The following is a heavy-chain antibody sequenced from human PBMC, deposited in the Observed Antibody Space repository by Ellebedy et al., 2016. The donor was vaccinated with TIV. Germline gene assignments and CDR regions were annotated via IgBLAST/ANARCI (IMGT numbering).Heavy chain of an antibody. CDR3: AKGPTTRYYYMDV. CDR1: GFNFSDYA. Sequence: GESLKISCTASGFNFSDYAMTWVRQAPGKGLEWVSTISNSGSNTYYTDSVKGRFTLSRDNSKNTLYLQMNSLRAEDTAVYYCAKGPTTRYYYMDVWGKGTTVTVSS. V-gene: IGHV3-23*01. D-gene: IGHD1-26*01. J-gene: IGHJ6*03. CDR2: ISNSGSNT.